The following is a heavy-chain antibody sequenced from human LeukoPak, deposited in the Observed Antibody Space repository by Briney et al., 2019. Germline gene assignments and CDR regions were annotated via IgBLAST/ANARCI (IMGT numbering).Heavy chain of an antibody. V-gene: IGHV3-73*01. CDR1: GFTFSGSA. D-gene: IGHD3-22*01. J-gene: IGHJ4*02. CDR2: IKSKANSYAT. Sequence: PGGSLKLSCEASGFTFSGSAMHWVRQASGKGLEWVGRIKSKANSYATAYAASVKGRFAISRDDSKNTAYLQMNSLKTEDTAVYYCTRRHDDSSGYYYGYWGQGTLVTVAS. CDR3: TRRHDDSSGYYYGY.